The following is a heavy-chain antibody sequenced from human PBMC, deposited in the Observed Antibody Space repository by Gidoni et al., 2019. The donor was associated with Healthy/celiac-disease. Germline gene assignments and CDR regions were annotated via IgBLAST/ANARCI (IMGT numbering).Heavy chain of an antibody. CDR2: MSGSGGST. Sequence: EVQLLESGGGLVQPGGSLRLSCAASGFTFGSYAMSGVRQAPGKGLEWVSAMSGSGGSTYYADSVKGRFTISRDNSKNTLYLQMNSLRAEDTAVYYCAKDRSGGYYYDSSGYYYDAFDIWGQGTMVTVSS. CDR3: AKDRSGGYYYDSSGYYYDAFDI. V-gene: IGHV3-23*01. D-gene: IGHD3-22*01. CDR1: GFTFGSYA. J-gene: IGHJ3*02.